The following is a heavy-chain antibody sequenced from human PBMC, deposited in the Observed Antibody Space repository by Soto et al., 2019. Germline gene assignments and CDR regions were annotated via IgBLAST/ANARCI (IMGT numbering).Heavy chain of an antibody. CDR3: ARPDFGDYWYFDL. CDR1: GGPFSSHT. CDR2: ISPALGTT. J-gene: IGHJ2*01. D-gene: IGHD4-17*01. V-gene: IGHV1-69*08. Sequence: QDQLVQSGAEVKKPGSSVKVSCKAFGGPFSSHTFSWVRQAPGQGLEWMGRISPALGTTTYAQKFQGRVTITADQSVTTVYVELNSLRTEDTAVYYCARPDFGDYWYFDLWGRGTLVTVSS.